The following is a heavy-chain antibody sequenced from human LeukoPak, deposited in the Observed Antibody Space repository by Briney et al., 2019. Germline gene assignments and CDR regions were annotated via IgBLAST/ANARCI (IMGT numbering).Heavy chain of an antibody. Sequence: ASVKVSCKASGYTFTSYGISWVRQAPGQGLEWMGWISAYNGNTNYAQKLQGRVTMTTDTSTSTAYMELRSLRSDDTAVYYCARGSQALRGYSGYANWFDPWGQGTLVTVSS. CDR1: GYTFTSYG. J-gene: IGHJ5*02. CDR3: ARGSQALRGYSGYANWFDP. V-gene: IGHV1-18*01. D-gene: IGHD5-12*01. CDR2: ISAYNGNT.